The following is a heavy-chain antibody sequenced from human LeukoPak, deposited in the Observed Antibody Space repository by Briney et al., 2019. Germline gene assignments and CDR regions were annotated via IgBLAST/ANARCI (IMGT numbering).Heavy chain of an antibody. Sequence: ASVKVSCKASGYTFTSYGISWVRQAPGQGLEWMGWISAYNGNTNYAQKLQGRVTMTTDTSTSTAYMELRSLRSDDTAVYYCARGSQALRGYSGYANWFDPWGQGTLVTVSS. CDR1: GYTFTSYG. J-gene: IGHJ5*02. CDR3: ARGSQALRGYSGYANWFDP. V-gene: IGHV1-18*01. D-gene: IGHD5-12*01. CDR2: ISAYNGNT.